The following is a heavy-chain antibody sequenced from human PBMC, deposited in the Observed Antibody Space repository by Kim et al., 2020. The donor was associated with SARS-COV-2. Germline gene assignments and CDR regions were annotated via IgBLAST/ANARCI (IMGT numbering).Heavy chain of an antibody. J-gene: IGHJ5*02. CDR2: LNWDGRTR. CDR3: AREIGVPGTDRWAIDP. D-gene: IGHD3-22*01. Sequence: GGSLRLSCAASGFTFGKHGMSWVRQAPGKGLEFVSGLNWDGRTRNYADSVKGRFTISRDNGKNSLYLQMNSLRVEDTALYHCAREIGVPGTDRWAIDPWGQGTLVTVSS. V-gene: IGHV3-20*01. CDR1: GFTFGKHG.